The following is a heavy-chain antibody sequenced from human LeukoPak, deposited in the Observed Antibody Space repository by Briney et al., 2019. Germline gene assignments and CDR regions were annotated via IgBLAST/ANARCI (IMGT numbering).Heavy chain of an antibody. CDR2: INPKSGDT. D-gene: IGHD2-15*01. Sequence: ASVKVSCKTSGYTFSDHYVQWLRQAPGQGLEWMGWINPKSGDTSSAPKFRGRVTLTKDTSISSAYLELTGLTSDDTAIYYCAREGPWSGHWAGFDFWGQGALVTVSS. J-gene: IGHJ4*02. V-gene: IGHV1-2*02. CDR3: AREGPWSGHWAGFDF. CDR1: GYTFSDHY.